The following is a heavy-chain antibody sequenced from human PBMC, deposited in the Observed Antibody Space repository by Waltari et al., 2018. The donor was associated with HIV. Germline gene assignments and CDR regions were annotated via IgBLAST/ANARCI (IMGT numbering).Heavy chain of an antibody. J-gene: IGHJ3*01. CDR2: SAPFFGV. V-gene: IGHV1-69*19. CDR3: AKSDFTELVRGQKAFDV. D-gene: IGHD1-26*01. CDR1: GGAFDSFV. Sequence: QAQLVQSGAETKKPGSSVTVSCQASGGAFDSFVFTWVRQAPGQGLEWLGVSAPFFGVIYAQDVSGRVTIKSNPSTWVVFVELCGLRPDDATVYFCAKSDFTELVRGQKAFDVWGQGT.